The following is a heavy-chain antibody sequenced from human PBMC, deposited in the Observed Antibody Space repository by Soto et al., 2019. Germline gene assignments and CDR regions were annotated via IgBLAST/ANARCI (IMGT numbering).Heavy chain of an antibody. CDR1: GFTFSSYW. J-gene: IGHJ4*02. Sequence: GGSLRLSCAASGFTFSSYWMSWVRQSPGKGLEWVANIKQDGSRKDYVDSVKGRLTLSRDNTRKSLYLQMNSLRAEDTAVYYCAREGVGGFDYWGQGTLVTVSS. CDR2: IKQDGSRK. V-gene: IGHV3-7*01. CDR3: AREGVGGFDY. D-gene: IGHD3-16*01.